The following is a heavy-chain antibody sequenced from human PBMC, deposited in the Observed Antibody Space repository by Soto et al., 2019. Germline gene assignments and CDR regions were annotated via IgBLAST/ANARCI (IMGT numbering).Heavy chain of an antibody. CDR1: GFTFRDHA. Sequence: QVQLVESGGGVVQPGRSLRLSCAASGFTFRDHAMHWVRQAPGKGRAWLAIIWNDGSNKFYAGSVQGRFTISRDNSKNTVYLQMNTLSAEDTAVYYCARALFPDVDIYAMDVWGQGTTVTVSS. D-gene: IGHD5-12*01. V-gene: IGHV3-33*01. CDR3: ARALFPDVDIYAMDV. CDR2: IWNDGSNK. J-gene: IGHJ6*02.